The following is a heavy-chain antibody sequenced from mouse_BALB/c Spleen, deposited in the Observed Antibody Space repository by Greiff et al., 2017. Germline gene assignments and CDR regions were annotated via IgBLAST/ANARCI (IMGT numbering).Heavy chain of an antibody. V-gene: IGHV5-17*02. D-gene: IGHD2-1*01. J-gene: IGHJ3*01. CDR1: GFTFSSFG. Sequence: EVKVVESGGGLVQPGGSRKLSCAASGFTFSSFGMHWVRQAPEKGLEWVAYISSGSSTIYYADTVKGRFTISRDNPKNTLFLQMTSLRSEDTAMYYCARGGNYAYWGQGTLVTVSA. CDR2: ISSGSSTI. CDR3: ARGGNYAY.